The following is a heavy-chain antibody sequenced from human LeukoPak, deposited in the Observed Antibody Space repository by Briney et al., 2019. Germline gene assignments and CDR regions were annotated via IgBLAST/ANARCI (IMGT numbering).Heavy chain of an antibody. CDR2: ISGSGGST. CDR1: GFTFSSYA. V-gene: IGHV3-23*01. D-gene: IGHD3-9*01. CDR3: AKGHILTGYYNVRGGGFQH. Sequence: PGGSLRLSCAASGFTFSSYAMSWVRQAPGKGLEWVSAISGSGGSTYYADSVKGRFTISRDNSKDTLYLQMNSLRAEDTAVYYCAKGHILTGYYNVRGGGFQHWGQGTLVTVSS. J-gene: IGHJ1*01.